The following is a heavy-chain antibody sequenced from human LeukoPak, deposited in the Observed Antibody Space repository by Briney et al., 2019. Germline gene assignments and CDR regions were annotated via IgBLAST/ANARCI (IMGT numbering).Heavy chain of an antibody. CDR1: GFTFSSYA. Sequence: GGSLRLSCAASGFTFSSYAMSWVRQAPGKGLEWVSAISGSGGSTYYADSVKGRFTISRDNSKNTLYLQMNSLGAEDTAVYYCAKDPTMTRENWFDPWGQGTLVTVSS. D-gene: IGHD3-10*01. CDR3: AKDPTMTRENWFDP. J-gene: IGHJ5*02. V-gene: IGHV3-23*01. CDR2: ISGSGGST.